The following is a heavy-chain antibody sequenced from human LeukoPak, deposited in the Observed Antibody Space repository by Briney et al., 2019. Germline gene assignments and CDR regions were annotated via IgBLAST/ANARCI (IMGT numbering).Heavy chain of an antibody. V-gene: IGHV3-23*01. CDR2: ISGSGGST. CDR1: GFTFSSYA. D-gene: IGHD2-2*01. Sequence: GGSLRLSCAASGFTFSSYAMSWVRQAPGKGLEWVSAISGSGGSTYYADSVKGRFTISRDNSKNTLYLQMNSLRAEDTAVYYCAKGSYCSSTSCFATDAFDIWGQGTMVTVSS. CDR3: AKGSYCSSTSCFATDAFDI. J-gene: IGHJ3*02.